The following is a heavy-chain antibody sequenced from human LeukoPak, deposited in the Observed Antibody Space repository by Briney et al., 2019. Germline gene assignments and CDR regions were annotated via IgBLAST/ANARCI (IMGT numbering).Heavy chain of an antibody. Sequence: SETLSLTCTVSGGSISSYYWSWIRQPPGKGLEWIGFIYYSGSTNYNPSLKSRVTIPVDTSKNQFSLKLSSVTAADTAVYYCARQEVWYFDLWGRGTLVTVSS. J-gene: IGHJ2*01. CDR1: GGSISSYY. CDR2: IYYSGST. V-gene: IGHV4-59*01. CDR3: ARQEVWYFDL.